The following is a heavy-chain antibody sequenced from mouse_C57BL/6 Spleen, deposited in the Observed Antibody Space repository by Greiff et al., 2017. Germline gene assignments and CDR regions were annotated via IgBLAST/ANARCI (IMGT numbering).Heavy chain of an antibody. V-gene: IGHV5-12*01. CDR2: ISNGGGST. D-gene: IGHD1-1*01. Sequence: EVHLVESGGGLVQPGGSLKLSCAASGFTFSDYYMYWVRQTPEKRLEWVAYISNGGGSTYYPDTVKGRFTISRDNAKNTLYLQMSRLKSEDTAMYYCARLPHYYGSSYGAMDYWGQGTSVTVSS. J-gene: IGHJ4*01. CDR3: ARLPHYYGSSYGAMDY. CDR1: GFTFSDYY.